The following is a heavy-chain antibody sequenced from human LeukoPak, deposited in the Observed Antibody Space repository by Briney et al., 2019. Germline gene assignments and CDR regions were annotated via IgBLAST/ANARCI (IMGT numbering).Heavy chain of an antibody. CDR3: AGVEEAAGYDKYDY. D-gene: IGHD3-22*01. CDR1: GFTFSSYA. Sequence: GGSLRLSCAASGFTFSSYAMSWVRQAPGKGLEWVSAISGSGGSTYYADSVKGRFTISRDNSKNTLYLQMNSLRAEDTAVYYCAGVEEAAGYDKYDYWGQGTLVTVSS. CDR2: ISGSGGST. V-gene: IGHV3-23*01. J-gene: IGHJ4*02.